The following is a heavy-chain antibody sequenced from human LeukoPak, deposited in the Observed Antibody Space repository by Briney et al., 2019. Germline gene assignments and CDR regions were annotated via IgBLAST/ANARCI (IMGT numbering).Heavy chain of an antibody. CDR3: ARGFNYDYVWGSYAIYYYYYYMDV. J-gene: IGHJ6*03. D-gene: IGHD3-16*01. V-gene: IGHV1-8*01. CDR1: GYTFTSYD. CDR2: MNPNSGNT. Sequence: ASVKVSCKASGYTFTSYDINWVRQATGQGLEWMGWMNPNSGNTGYAQKFQGRVTMTRNTSISTAYMELSSLRSEDTAVYYCARGFNYDYVWGSYAIYYYYYYMDVWGKGTTVTISS.